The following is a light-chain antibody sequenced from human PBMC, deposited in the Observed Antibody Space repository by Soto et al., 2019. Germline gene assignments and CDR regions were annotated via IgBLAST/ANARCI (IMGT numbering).Light chain of an antibody. V-gene: IGKV3-11*01. Sequence: ETVLTQAPATLALSPVERATLSCSASQSVSYYLAWYRQKPGQAPRLLIYGASSRATGIPDRFSGSGSGTDFTLTINSLEPEDFAVYYCQQRSNWPSITFGQGTRLEIK. J-gene: IGKJ5*01. CDR3: QQRSNWPSIT. CDR2: GAS. CDR1: QSVSYY.